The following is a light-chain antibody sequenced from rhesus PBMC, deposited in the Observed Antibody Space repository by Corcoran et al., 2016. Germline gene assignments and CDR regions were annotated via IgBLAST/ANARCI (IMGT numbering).Light chain of an antibody. Sequence: DIQMTQSPSSLSASVGDRVTITCRASQGITDDLAWYQQKPGETPKLLIYEASSLQSGMPSRFNGSGSGTDFTLAIISLQSEDFATYYCPHYYSTPYNFCQGTKVAIK. J-gene: IGKJ2*01. CDR1: QGITDD. CDR2: EAS. V-gene: IGKV1S17*01. CDR3: PHYYSTPYN.